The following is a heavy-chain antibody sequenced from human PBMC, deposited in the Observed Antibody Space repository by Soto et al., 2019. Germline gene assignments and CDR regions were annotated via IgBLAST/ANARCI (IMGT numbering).Heavy chain of an antibody. CDR3: ARYGVTPIWYFDL. CDR2: VSHSGIT. V-gene: IGHV4-34*01. D-gene: IGHD4-17*01. CDR1: GGSFSGYY. J-gene: IGHJ2*01. Sequence: QVQLQQWGAGLLKPSETMSLTCAIYGGSFSGYYWTWVRQSPGKGLEWIGEVSHSGITKYNPSLKSRVTISLDTSRNQFSLELTSVTAADTAVYYCARYGVTPIWYFDLWGRGTLVTVSS.